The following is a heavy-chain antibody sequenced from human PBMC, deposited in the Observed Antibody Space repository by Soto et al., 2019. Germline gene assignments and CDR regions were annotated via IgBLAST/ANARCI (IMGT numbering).Heavy chain of an antibody. CDR1: GVSISSGDYY. J-gene: IGHJ5*02. D-gene: IGHD3-16*01. V-gene: IGHV4-30-4*01. CDR3: DREGGDNWFDP. Sequence: QVQLQESGPRLVKPSQTLSLTCTVSGVSISSGDYYWSLIRQPPGKGLEWIGYIYYSGSTFSNPSLKNRVTISLDTSKIQFSLKLSSVTAADTAVYYCDREGGDNWFDPWGQGTLVTVSS. CDR2: IYYSGST.